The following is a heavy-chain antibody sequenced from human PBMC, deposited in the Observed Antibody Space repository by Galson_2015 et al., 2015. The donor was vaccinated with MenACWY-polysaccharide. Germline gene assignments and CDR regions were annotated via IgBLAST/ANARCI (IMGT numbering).Heavy chain of an antibody. J-gene: IGHJ5*01. CDR3: ARAGESWFDS. Sequence: SLRLSCAAYGFTFSSYWMTWVRQAPGKGLEWVATIKQDGSEKYYVDSVKGRFTISRDNAKNSLSLQMNSLRAEDTAVYYCARAGESWFDSWGQGTLVTVSS. D-gene: IGHD3-10*01. CDR1: GFTFSSYW. V-gene: IGHV3-7*01. CDR2: IKQDGSEK.